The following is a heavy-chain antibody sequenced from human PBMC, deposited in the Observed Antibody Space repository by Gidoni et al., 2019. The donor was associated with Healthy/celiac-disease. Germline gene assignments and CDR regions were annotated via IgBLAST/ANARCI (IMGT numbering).Heavy chain of an antibody. CDR1: GFTFSSYA. J-gene: IGHJ4*02. Sequence: QVPLVESGGGVVQPGMSLILSCAASGFTFSSYAMHWVRQAPGKGLEWVAVISYDGSNKYYADSVKGRFTISRDNSKNTLYLQMNSLRAEDTAVYYCAREAVAGGTDYWGQGTLVTVSS. V-gene: IGHV3-30-3*01. CDR3: AREAVAGGTDY. D-gene: IGHD6-19*01. CDR2: ISYDGSNK.